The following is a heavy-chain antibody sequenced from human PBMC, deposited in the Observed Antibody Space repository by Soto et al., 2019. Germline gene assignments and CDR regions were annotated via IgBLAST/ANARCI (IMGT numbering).Heavy chain of an antibody. J-gene: IGHJ4*02. D-gene: IGHD3-22*01. Sequence: GGSLRLSCVGSEFTFSNYEMNWVRQAPGKGLEWVCYISYTGSTIYYADSVRGRFTISRDNSKNSLYLQMNSLRAEDTAVYDCARGLRNYYDRSGLHYWGQGTLVTVSS. CDR2: ISYTGSTI. V-gene: IGHV3-48*03. CDR1: EFTFSNYE. CDR3: ARGLRNYYDRSGLHY.